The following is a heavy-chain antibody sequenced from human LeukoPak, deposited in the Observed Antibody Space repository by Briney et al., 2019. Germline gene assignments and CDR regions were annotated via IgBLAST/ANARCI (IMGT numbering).Heavy chain of an antibody. CDR1: GGTFSSYA. D-gene: IGHD3-22*01. V-gene: IGHV1-69*06. Sequence: SVKVSCKASGGTFSSYAISWVRQAPGQGLEWMGGIIPIFGTANYAQKFQGRVTITADKSTSTAYMELSSLRSEDTAVYYCAVNGYYYDSSGYSCAYWGQGTLVTVSS. CDR3: AVNGYYYDSSGYSCAY. CDR2: IIPIFGTA. J-gene: IGHJ4*02.